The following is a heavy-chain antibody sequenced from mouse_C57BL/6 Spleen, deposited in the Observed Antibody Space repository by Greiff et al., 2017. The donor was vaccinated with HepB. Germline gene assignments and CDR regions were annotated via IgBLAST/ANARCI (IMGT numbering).Heavy chain of an antibody. Sequence: EVKLVESGGDLVKPGGSLKLSCAASGFTFSSYGMSWVRQTPDKRLEWVATISSGGSYTYYPDSVKGRFTISRDNAKNTLYLQMSSLKSEDTAMYYCARLLNGGYYCDYWGQGTTLTVSS. V-gene: IGHV5-6*01. CDR2: ISSGGSYT. CDR3: ARLLNGGYYCDY. CDR1: GFTFSSYG. J-gene: IGHJ2*01.